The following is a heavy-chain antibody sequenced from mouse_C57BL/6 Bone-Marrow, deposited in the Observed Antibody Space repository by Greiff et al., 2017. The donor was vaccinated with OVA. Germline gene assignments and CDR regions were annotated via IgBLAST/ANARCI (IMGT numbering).Heavy chain of an antibody. J-gene: IGHJ3*01. V-gene: IGHV1-55*01. CDR2: IYPGSGST. D-gene: IGHD2-4*01. CDR1: GYTFTGYW. CDR3: ARGGNYDVQAWFAY. Sequence: QVQLQQSGAELMKPGASVKLSCKATGYTFTGYWIEWVKQRPGQGLEWIGDIYPGSGSTNYNEKFKSKATLTVDTSSSTAYMQLSSLTSEDSAVYYCARGGNYDVQAWFAYWGQGTLVTVSA.